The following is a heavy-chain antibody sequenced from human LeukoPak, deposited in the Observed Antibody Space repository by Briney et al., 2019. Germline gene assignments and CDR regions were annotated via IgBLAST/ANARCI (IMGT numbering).Heavy chain of an antibody. D-gene: IGHD6-19*01. CDR3: ARGTVAEYYFDY. J-gene: IGHJ4*02. Sequence: SVKVSCKASGGTSSSYATRWVRQAPGQRHEWMGGIIPIFGTANYAQKFQGRVTITMDESASTACMELGSLRSEETAVYYCARGTVAEYYFDYWGQGTLVTVSS. CDR1: GGTSSSYA. V-gene: IGHV1-69*05. CDR2: IIPIFGTA.